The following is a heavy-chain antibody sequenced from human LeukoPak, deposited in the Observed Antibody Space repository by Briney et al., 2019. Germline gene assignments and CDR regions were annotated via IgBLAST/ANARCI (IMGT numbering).Heavy chain of an antibody. CDR3: ARATGGAAAADFDP. D-gene: IGHD6-13*01. Sequence: PSETLSLTCTVSGXSISSPGYYWSWIRQRPGKGLEWVGFIYYSGTTYYNPSLKSRVFISLNTSQSQVSLQLSSMTAADTAVYYCARATGGAAAADFDPWGQGTLVTVSS. V-gene: IGHV4-31*03. CDR1: GXSISSPGYY. J-gene: IGHJ5*02. CDR2: IYYSGTT.